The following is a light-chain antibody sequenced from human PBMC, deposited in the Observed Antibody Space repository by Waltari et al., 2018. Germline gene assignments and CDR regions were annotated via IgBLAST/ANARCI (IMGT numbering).Light chain of an antibody. CDR2: EVS. CDR1: SSDVGRYNY. V-gene: IGLV2-8*01. CDR3: SSYAGSNNVV. Sequence: QSALTQPPSASGSPGQSVTISCTGTSSDVGRYNYVSWYQQHPGKAPKPMIYEVSKRPSGVPARLFGSEYGNTASLTVSGLQAEDEADYYCSSYAGSNNVVFGGGTKLTVL. J-gene: IGLJ2*01.